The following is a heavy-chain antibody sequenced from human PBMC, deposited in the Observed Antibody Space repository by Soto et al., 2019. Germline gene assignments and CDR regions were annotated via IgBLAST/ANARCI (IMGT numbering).Heavy chain of an antibody. D-gene: IGHD3-10*01. Sequence: QVQLVQSGAEVKRPGSSVKVSCKASGDTFSFYSINWVRQAPGLGLEWMGRVNPILSMSNYAQRFQGRVTMTADKSASQAYIVLSGLRSEDTAMYYCATSYGSGYGAFDYWGQGALVTVSS. CDR3: ATSYGSGYGAFDY. CDR1: GDTFSFYS. CDR2: VNPILSMS. J-gene: IGHJ4*02. V-gene: IGHV1-69*04.